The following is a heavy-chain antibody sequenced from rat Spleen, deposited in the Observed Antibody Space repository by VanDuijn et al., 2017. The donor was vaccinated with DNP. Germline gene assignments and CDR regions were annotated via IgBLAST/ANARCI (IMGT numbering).Heavy chain of an antibody. D-gene: IGHD1-11*01. CDR3: VTRGKYGGYDY. Sequence: EVQLVESGGGVAQPGNSLKLSCAASGFTFSDSAMAWVRQSPKMGLEWVATIIYDGSHTFYRDSVQGRLTISRDNAKTTLYLQMDSLRSEDTATYYCVTRGKYGGYDYWGQGVMVTVSS. V-gene: IGHV5S10*01. CDR2: IIYDGSHT. CDR1: GFTFSDSA. J-gene: IGHJ2*01.